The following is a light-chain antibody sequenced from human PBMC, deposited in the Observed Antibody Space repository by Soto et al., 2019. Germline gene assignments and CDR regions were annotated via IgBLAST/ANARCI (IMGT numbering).Light chain of an antibody. V-gene: IGLV3-21*04. CDR1: NIGSKR. CDR2: YDS. J-gene: IGLJ1*01. Sequence: SYELTQPPSVSVAPEKTARLTCRGDNIGSKRVHWYRQKPGQAPVLVIYYDSDRPSGIPERFSGSYSGNTATLTINRVEAGDEPDYYCQVLDITTDHYVFVTGTMVTVL. CDR3: QVLDITTDHYV.